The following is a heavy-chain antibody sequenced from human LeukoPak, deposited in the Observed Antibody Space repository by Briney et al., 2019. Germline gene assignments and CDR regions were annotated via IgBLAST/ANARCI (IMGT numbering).Heavy chain of an antibody. J-gene: IGHJ6*02. D-gene: IGHD2/OR15-2a*01. CDR3: ARDVIPADYGMDV. Sequence: VRQAPGKGLEWVAVIWYDGSNKYYADSVKGRFTISRDNSKNTLYLQMNSLRAEDTAVYYCARDVIPADYGMDVWGQGTTVTVSS. V-gene: IGHV3-33*01. CDR2: IWYDGSNK.